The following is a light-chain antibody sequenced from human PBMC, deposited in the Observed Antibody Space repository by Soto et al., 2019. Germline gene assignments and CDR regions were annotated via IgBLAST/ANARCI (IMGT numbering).Light chain of an antibody. CDR3: QQYNKWTPIT. CDR1: QSVSGN. CDR2: GAS. V-gene: IGKV3-15*01. Sequence: EIVMTQSPGTLSVSPGERATLSCRASQSVSGNLAWYQQKPGQAPRLLIYGASTRATGIPARFSGSGSGTEFTLTISSLQSEDFAVYYCQQYNKWTPITFGQGTRLEIK. J-gene: IGKJ5*01.